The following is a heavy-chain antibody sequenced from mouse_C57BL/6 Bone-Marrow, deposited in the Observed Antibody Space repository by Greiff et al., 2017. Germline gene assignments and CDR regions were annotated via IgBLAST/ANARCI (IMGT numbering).Heavy chain of an antibody. CDR3: ARSDSNYGYFDV. J-gene: IGHJ1*03. V-gene: IGHV1-4*01. CDR2: INPSSGYT. Sequence: VQLQESGAELARPGASVKMSCKASGYTFTSYTMHWVKQRPGQGLEWIGYINPSSGYTKYNQKFKDKATLTADKSSSTAYMQLSSLTSEDSAVYYCARSDSNYGYFDVWGTGTTVTVSS. CDR1: GYTFTSYT. D-gene: IGHD2-5*01.